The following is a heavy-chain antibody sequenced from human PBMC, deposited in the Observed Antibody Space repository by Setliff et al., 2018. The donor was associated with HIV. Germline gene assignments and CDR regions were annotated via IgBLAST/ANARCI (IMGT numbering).Heavy chain of an antibody. Sequence: PGESLKISCAASGLSFDTYTMAWVRQAPGKGLEWVSSISRASTSIYYADSVKGRFTISRDNARNSLYLQMSSLRAEDTAVCYCARVRTTVSTDFYYYMDVWGKGTTVTVSS. CDR2: ISRASTSI. D-gene: IGHD4-17*01. J-gene: IGHJ6*03. CDR1: GLSFDTYT. CDR3: ARVRTTVSTDFYYYMDV. V-gene: IGHV3-21*01.